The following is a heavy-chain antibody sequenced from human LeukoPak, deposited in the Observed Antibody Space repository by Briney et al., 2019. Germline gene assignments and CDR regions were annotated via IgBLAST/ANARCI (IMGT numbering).Heavy chain of an antibody. CDR3: AKERGVVVAVIDY. CDR2: ISGSGGST. CDR1: GFTFSSYG. D-gene: IGHD6-19*01. V-gene: IGHV3-23*01. Sequence: GGTLRLSCAASGFTFSSYGMSWVRQAPGKGLEWVSAISGSGGSTYYADSVKGRFTISRDNSKNTLYLQMNSLRAEDTAVYYCAKERGVVVAVIDYWGQGTLVTVSS. J-gene: IGHJ4*02.